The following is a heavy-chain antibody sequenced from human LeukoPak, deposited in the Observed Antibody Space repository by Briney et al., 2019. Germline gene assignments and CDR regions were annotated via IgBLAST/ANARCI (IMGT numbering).Heavy chain of an antibody. J-gene: IGHJ5*02. CDR1: GFTFSDYY. D-gene: IGHD3-3*01. CDR3: ARGSPDFWSPYNWFDH. Sequence: GGSLRLSCAASGFTFSDYYMSWIRQAPGKGLEWVSYISSSGSTIYYADSVKGRFTIARDNAKNSLYLQMNSLRAEDTAVYYCARGSPDFWSPYNWFDHWGQGTLVTVSS. CDR2: ISSSGSTI. V-gene: IGHV3-11*04.